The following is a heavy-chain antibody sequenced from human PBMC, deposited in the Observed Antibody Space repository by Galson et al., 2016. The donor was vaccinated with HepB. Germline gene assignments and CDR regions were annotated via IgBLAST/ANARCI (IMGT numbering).Heavy chain of an antibody. Sequence: SLRLSCAASRFTFSRFWMSWVRQAPGTGLEWVANIKQDGSEKYYVDSVKGRFTISRDNAKNSLFLQMNSLRAEDTAVYYCARSGIYDFGSGYYKKSYYYKYGLDVWGKGTAVTVSA. CDR1: RFTFSRFW. J-gene: IGHJ6*04. V-gene: IGHV3-7*01. CDR3: ARSGIYDFGSGYYKKSYYYKYGLDV. CDR2: IKQDGSEK. D-gene: IGHD3-3*01.